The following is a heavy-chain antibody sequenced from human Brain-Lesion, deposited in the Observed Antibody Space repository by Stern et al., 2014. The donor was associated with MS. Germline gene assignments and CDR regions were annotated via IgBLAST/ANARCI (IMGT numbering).Heavy chain of an antibody. CDR1: GFTFSNYW. D-gene: IGHD3-10*01. Sequence: QLVQSGGGLDQPGGSLRLSCAASGFTFSNYWMHWVRQAPGKGLVWVSRVNNHGRRTRYADSVKGRFTMSRDNAKNTLYLQMNSLRVEDTGIYYCARGERWFDSWGQGTLVTVSS. J-gene: IGHJ5*01. CDR2: VNNHGRRT. V-gene: IGHV3-74*02. CDR3: ARGERWFDS.